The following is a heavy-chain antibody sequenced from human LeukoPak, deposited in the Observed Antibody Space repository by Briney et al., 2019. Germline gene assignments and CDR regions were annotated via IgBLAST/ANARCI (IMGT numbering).Heavy chain of an antibody. D-gene: IGHD2-15*01. CDR2: IHYSGST. V-gene: IGHV4-39*07. CDR3: ARGYCSGGSCYSYYYYNYMDV. J-gene: IGHJ6*03. CDR1: GASISGSGYY. Sequence: SETLSLTCAVSGASISGSGYYWGWIRQPPGKGLEWIGSIHYSGSTNYNPSLKSRVTISVDTSKNQFSLKLSSVTAADTAVYYCARGYCSGGSCYSYYYYNYMDVWGKGTTVTVSS.